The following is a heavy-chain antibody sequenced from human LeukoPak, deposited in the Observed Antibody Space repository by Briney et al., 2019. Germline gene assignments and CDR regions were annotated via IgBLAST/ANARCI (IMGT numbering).Heavy chain of an antibody. CDR1: GFTFSSYA. D-gene: IGHD3-10*01. CDR2: LSFDGTIT. J-gene: IGHJ4*02. V-gene: IGHV3-30*04. CDR3: ARDSTYYYDSGSSGPHYFGY. Sequence: GGSLRLSCAASGFTFSSYALHWVRKAPGKGLEWVAVLSFDGTITYYADSVKGRFTISRDNSQNTLYLQLNSLRAEDTAVYYCARDSTYYYDSGSSGPHYFGYWGQGTLVTVSS.